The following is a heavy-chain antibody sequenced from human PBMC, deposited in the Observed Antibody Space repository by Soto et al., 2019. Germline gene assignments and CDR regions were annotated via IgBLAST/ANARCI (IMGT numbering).Heavy chain of an antibody. V-gene: IGHV1-69*18. Sequence: QVQLVQSGAEVKKPGSSVTVSCKASGGTFSSYAISWVLQAPGQGLEWLGRIIPFIGTANYEQKFQGRVTITAGESPRTAYMELTSLRSEDTAVYYCARVVMTTVPASYYYGRDVWGQGTTVTVSS. J-gene: IGHJ6*02. CDR3: ARVVMTTVPASYYYGRDV. D-gene: IGHD4-17*01. CDR1: GGTFSSYA. CDR2: IIPFIGTA.